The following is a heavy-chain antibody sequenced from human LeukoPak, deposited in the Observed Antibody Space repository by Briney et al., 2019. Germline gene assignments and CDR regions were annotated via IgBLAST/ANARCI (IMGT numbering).Heavy chain of an antibody. CDR3: VGGPGY. V-gene: IGHV3-7*01. D-gene: IGHD3-10*01. Sequence: GGSLRLSCVASGFSFSSYWMSWVRQAPGKGLEWVGNIRKDGSDKYYIDSVKGRFTISRDNAKNSLYVQTNSLRAEDTAVYYCVGGPGYWGRGTLVTVSS. CDR2: IRKDGSDK. J-gene: IGHJ4*02. CDR1: GFSFSSYW.